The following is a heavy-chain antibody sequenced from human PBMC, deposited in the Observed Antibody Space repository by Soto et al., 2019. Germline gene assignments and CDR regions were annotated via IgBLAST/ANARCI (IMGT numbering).Heavy chain of an antibody. Sequence: QVQLVESGGGVVQPGRFLRLSCAASGFTFNNYGMHWVRQAPGKGLEWVATISNDGSDKYYADSVKGRLTISRDNSKNTVYLQMNSLRAEETAVYYCAKDQGIAASHGIDWGQGTMVTVSS. CDR3: AKDQGIAASHGID. J-gene: IGHJ3*01. CDR2: ISNDGSDK. D-gene: IGHD6-13*01. V-gene: IGHV3-30*18. CDR1: GFTFNNYG.